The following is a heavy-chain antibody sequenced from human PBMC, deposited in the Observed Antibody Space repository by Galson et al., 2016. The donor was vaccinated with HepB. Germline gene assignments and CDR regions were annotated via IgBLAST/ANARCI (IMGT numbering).Heavy chain of an antibody. J-gene: IGHJ2*01. CDR2: IYWDDDK. CDR1: GFSLRTSGVG. Sequence: PALVKPPQTLTLTCTFSGFSLRTSGVGVGWIRQPPGKALEWLALIYWDDDKRYSPSLKSRLTITKDTSKNQVVLTMTNMDPVDTATYYCAHYYYDSSGYYPPYFDLWGRGTLVTVSS. V-gene: IGHV2-5*02. D-gene: IGHD3-22*01. CDR3: AHYYYDSSGYYPPYFDL.